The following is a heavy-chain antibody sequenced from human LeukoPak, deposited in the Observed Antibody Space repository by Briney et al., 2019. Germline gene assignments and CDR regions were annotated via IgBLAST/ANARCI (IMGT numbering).Heavy chain of an antibody. D-gene: IGHD6-19*01. CDR2: ISSSGSIK. V-gene: IGHV3-48*03. CDR1: GFTFSSYE. Sequence: GGSLRLSCAASGFTFSSYEMNWVRQAPGKGLEWVSSISSSGSIKYYADSVKGRFTISRDNAKNSLYLQMNSLRAEDTAVYYCANNIAGRGWYRDFDYWGQGILVTVSS. J-gene: IGHJ4*02. CDR3: ANNIAGRGWYRDFDY.